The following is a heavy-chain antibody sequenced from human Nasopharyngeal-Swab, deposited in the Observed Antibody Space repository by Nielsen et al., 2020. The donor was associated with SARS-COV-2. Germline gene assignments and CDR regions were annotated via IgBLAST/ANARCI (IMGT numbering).Heavy chain of an antibody. V-gene: IGHV3-15*01. Sequence: GESLKISCAAPAFPFSNAWMSWVRQAPGKGLEWVGRIKSKTDGGTTDYAAPVKGRFTISRDDSKNTLYLQMNSLKTEDTAVYYCTTVRSSSLIDPWGQGTLVTVSS. CDR2: IKSKTDGGTT. CDR1: AFPFSNAW. J-gene: IGHJ5*02. D-gene: IGHD6-13*01. CDR3: TTVRSSSLIDP.